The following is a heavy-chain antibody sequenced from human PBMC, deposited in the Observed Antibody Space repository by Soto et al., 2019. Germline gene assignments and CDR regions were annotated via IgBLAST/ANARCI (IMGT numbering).Heavy chain of an antibody. CDR3: TKSGAAAEEDHLDV. D-gene: IGHD2-2*01. V-gene: IGHV4-30-4*01. J-gene: IGHJ3*01. CDR1: GGSTRSGNFF. CDR2: VSYTGSS. Sequence: SETLSLTCTVSGGSTRSGNFFWSWIRQPTGKGLECIGYVSYTGSSYYNPSLQSRVPISEDTSKNMFSLTLRSVTPAHTAVYYCTKSGAAAEEDHLDVRGQGTMVTVSS.